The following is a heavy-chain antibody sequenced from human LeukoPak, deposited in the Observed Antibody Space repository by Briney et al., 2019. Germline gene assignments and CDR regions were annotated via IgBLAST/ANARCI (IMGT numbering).Heavy chain of an antibody. D-gene: IGHD6-19*01. Sequence: PSETLSLTCTVSGGSISSGGYYWSWIRQHPGKGLEWIGYIYYSGSTYYNPSLKSRVTISVDTSKNQFSLKLSSVTAADTAVYYCARARQWLYVFDYWGQGTLVTVSS. CDR1: GGSISSGGYY. V-gene: IGHV4-31*03. CDR3: ARARQWLYVFDY. CDR2: IYYSGST. J-gene: IGHJ4*02.